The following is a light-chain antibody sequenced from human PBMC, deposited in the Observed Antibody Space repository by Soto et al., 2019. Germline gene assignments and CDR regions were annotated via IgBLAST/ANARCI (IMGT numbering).Light chain of an antibody. J-gene: IGLJ2*01. CDR1: SSDVGGYSY. CDR3: SSYTSSSTLV. CDR2: DVS. Sequence: QSVLTQPASVSGSPGQSITISCTGTSSDVGGYSYVSWYQQHPGKAPKLMIYDVSNRPSGLSNRFSGSKSGNTASLTISGLQAEDEADYYCSSYTSSSTLVFGGGTQLTVL. V-gene: IGLV2-14*01.